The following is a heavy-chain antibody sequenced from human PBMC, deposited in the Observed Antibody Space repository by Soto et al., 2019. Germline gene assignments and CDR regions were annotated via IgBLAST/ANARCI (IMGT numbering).Heavy chain of an antibody. J-gene: IGHJ4*03. D-gene: IGHD7-27*01. CDR2: VYHSGST. V-gene: IGHV4-31*03. Sequence: QVQLQESGPGLVKPSQTLSLTCSVYGDSIRGGGHYWNWIRQFPGKGLGWIGYVYHSGSTHYNPSLRGRLTISIDTSKNQFSLRLISVTAADTALYYCARDTGLAPTVWGYWGHGTQVTVSS. CDR3: ARDTGLAPTVWGY. CDR1: GDSIRGGGHY.